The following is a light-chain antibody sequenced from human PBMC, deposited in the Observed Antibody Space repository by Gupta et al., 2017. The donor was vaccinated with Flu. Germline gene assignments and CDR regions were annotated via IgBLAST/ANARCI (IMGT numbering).Light chain of an antibody. V-gene: IGKV3-20*01. Sequence: IVFTQSPGTLSLSPGERATLSCRASQSVSSSYLAWYQQKPGQAPRLLIYGASNRANGIPARFSGSGSVTDFTRTSSRRETEDCAVYYLQHDCSSNGFGQWTKMEIK. J-gene: IGKJ2*01. CDR3: QHDCSSNG. CDR1: QSVSSSY. CDR2: GAS.